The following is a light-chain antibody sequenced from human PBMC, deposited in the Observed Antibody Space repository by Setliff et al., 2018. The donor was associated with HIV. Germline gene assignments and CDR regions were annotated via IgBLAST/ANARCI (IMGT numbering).Light chain of an antibody. CDR1: QGSSSA. Sequence: AIQLTQSPSSLSASVGDRVTITCRASQGSSSALAWYQQKPGKAPQLLMYNSSNLEPGVPSRFSGSGSGTDDTHTISSLQPEDFVTYYCQQFNNYLALTFGGGTKVDIK. V-gene: IGKV1D-13*01. CDR3: QQFNNYLALT. CDR2: NSS. J-gene: IGKJ4*01.